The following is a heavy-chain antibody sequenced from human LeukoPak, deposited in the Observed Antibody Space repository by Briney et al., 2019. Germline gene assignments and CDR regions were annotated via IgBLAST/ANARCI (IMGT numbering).Heavy chain of an antibody. D-gene: IGHD4-17*01. CDR2: ISGSGGST. J-gene: IGHJ4*02. CDR1: GFTVSSNY. CDR3: AKDSSAKTHFYGALY. Sequence: GGSLRLSCAASGFTVSSNYMSWVRQAPGKGLEWVSVISGSGGSTLYADSVKGRFTISRDNSKNTLYLQMNSLRAEDTAVYYCAKDSSAKTHFYGALYWGQGTLVTVSS. V-gene: IGHV3-53*05.